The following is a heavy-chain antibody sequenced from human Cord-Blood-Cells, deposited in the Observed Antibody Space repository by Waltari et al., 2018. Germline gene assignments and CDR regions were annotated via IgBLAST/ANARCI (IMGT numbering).Heavy chain of an antibody. CDR1: GCTFSSYA. D-gene: IGHD7-27*01. CDR3: AITGEDNWFDP. CDR2: IIPIFGTA. Sequence: QVQLVQSGAEVKTPGSSVKVSCKASGCTFSSYAISWVRQAPGQGLEWRGGIIPIFGTANYAQKFQGRVTITADESTSTAYMELSSLRSEDTAVYYCAITGEDNWFDPWGQGTLVTVSS. J-gene: IGHJ5*02. V-gene: IGHV1-69*12.